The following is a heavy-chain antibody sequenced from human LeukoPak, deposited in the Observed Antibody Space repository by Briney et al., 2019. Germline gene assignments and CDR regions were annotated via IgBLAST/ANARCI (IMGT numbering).Heavy chain of an antibody. CDR3: ATAGGDGSRMGFDP. J-gene: IGHJ5*02. CDR2: ISADGSVT. CDR1: GFTFSRYW. Sequence: GVSLRLSCAASGFTFSRYWMHWVRQTPGKGLVWVSCISADGSVTRYADSVKGRFTISRDNTKSTLYLQMHSLRAEDTAVYYCATAGGDGSRMGFDPWGQGTLVTVSS. V-gene: IGHV3-74*01. D-gene: IGHD2-15*01.